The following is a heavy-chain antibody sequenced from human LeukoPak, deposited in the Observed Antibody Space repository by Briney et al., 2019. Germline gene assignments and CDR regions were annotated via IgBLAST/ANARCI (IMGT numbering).Heavy chain of an antibody. Sequence: GGSLRLSCAASGFTFSSYDMHWVRQATGKGLEFVSGIGTTGDTYYQGSVKGRFGISRENAKNSLYLQMNSLRAGDTAVYYCARVGYNYGYDYWGQGTLVTVSS. D-gene: IGHD5-18*01. V-gene: IGHV3-13*01. J-gene: IGHJ4*02. CDR1: GFTFSSYD. CDR3: ARVGYNYGYDY. CDR2: IGTTGDT.